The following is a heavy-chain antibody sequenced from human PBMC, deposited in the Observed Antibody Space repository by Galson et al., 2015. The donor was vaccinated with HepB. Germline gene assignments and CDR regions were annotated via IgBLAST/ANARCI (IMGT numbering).Heavy chain of an antibody. CDR2: ISGSGGST. D-gene: IGHD3-16*01. Sequence: SLRLSCAASGFTFSSYAMSWVRQAPGKGLEWASGISGSGGSTYYADSVKGRFTISRDNSKNTLYLQMTSLRAEDTAVYYCAKSLGKFRGIMSCSYYGLDVWGQGTTVTVSS. CDR3: AKSLGKFRGIMSCSYYGLDV. V-gene: IGHV3-23*01. J-gene: IGHJ6*02. CDR1: GFTFSSYA.